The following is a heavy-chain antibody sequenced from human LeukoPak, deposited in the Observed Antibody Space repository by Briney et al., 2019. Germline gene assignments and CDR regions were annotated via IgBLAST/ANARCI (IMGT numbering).Heavy chain of an antibody. Sequence: SVKVSCTASGGTFSSYAISWVRQAPGQGLEWMGGIIPIFGKANYAQKFQGRVTITTDESTSTAYMELSSLRSEDTAVYYCARGVYDSSGYSRQAYYYCMDVWGKGTTVTVSS. V-gene: IGHV1-69*05. CDR3: ARGVYDSSGYSRQAYYYCMDV. CDR2: IIPIFGKA. CDR1: GGTFSSYA. J-gene: IGHJ6*03. D-gene: IGHD3-22*01.